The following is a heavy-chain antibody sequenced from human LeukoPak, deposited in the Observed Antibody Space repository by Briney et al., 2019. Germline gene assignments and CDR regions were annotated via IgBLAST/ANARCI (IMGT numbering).Heavy chain of an antibody. CDR1: GGTFSSYA. CDR2: IIPIFGIT. D-gene: IGHD2-21*01. CDR3: ARGCGGDCYKSFDY. V-gene: IGHV1-69*10. Sequence: SVNVSCKASGGTFSSYAISWVRQAPGQGLEWMGGIIPIFGITNYAQKFQGRVTITRDTSASTAYMELSSLRSEDTAVYYCARGCGGDCYKSFDYWGQGTLVTVSS. J-gene: IGHJ4*02.